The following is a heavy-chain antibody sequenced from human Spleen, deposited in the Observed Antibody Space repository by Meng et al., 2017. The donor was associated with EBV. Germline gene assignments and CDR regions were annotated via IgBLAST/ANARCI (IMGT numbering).Heavy chain of an antibody. J-gene: IGHJ4*02. CDR1: GASISDSSAY. V-gene: IGHV4-39*01. CDR3: ARHTGDFDY. D-gene: IGHD2-8*02. Sequence: QLRDSGPRLSRPSETLSLTCGVSGASISDSSAYWGRIRQSPRKGLEWIGTISSSGSTFYNPSLESRLTLSVDTTENHFALKLTSVTAADTAMYYCARHTGDFDYWGQGALVTVSS. CDR2: ISSSGST.